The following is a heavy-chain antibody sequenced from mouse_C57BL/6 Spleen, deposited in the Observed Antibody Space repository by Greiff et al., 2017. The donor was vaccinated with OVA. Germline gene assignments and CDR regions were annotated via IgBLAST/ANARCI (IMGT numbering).Heavy chain of an antibody. J-gene: IGHJ3*01. D-gene: IGHD1-1*01. Sequence: QVQLQQPGAELVKPGASVKLSCKASGSTFTSSWMHWVKQRPGQGLEWIGMIHPNSGSTNYNEKFKSKATLTVDKSSSTAYMQLSSLTSEDSAVYYCAIKLLRSGGFAYWGQGTLVTVSA. V-gene: IGHV1-64*01. CDR1: GSTFTSSW. CDR2: IHPNSGST. CDR3: AIKLLRSGGFAY.